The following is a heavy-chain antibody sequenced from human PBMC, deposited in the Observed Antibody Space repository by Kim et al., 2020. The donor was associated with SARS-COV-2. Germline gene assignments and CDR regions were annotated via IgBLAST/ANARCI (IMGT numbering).Heavy chain of an antibody. D-gene: IGHD2-21*02. CDR2: IKQDGSEK. CDR3: ARDLVVVTAISSY. Sequence: GGSLRLSCAASGFTFSSYWMSWVRQAPGKGLEWVANIKQDGSEKYYVDSVKGRFTISRDNAKNSLYLQMNSLRAEDTAVYFCARDLVVVTAISSYWGQGTLVTVSS. V-gene: IGHV3-7*01. CDR1: GFTFSSYW. J-gene: IGHJ4*02.